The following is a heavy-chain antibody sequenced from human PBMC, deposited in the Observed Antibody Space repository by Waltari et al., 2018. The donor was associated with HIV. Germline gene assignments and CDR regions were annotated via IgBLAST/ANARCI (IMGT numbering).Heavy chain of an antibody. CDR1: GGSIRSYY. J-gene: IGHJ2*01. D-gene: IGHD2-21*02. CDR2: TYYSGST. Sequence: QVQLQESGPGLVKPSETLSLTCTVSGGSIRSYYWSWIRQPPGKGMEWIGYTYYSGSTNYNPSLKSRVTISVDTSKNQFSLKLSSVTAADTAVYYCARGDCGDCYDGWYFDLWGRGTLVTVSS. CDR3: ARGDCGDCYDGWYFDL. V-gene: IGHV4-59*01.